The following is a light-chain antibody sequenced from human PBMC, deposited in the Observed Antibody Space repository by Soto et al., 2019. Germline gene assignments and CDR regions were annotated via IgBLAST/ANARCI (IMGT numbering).Light chain of an antibody. V-gene: IGKV3-15*01. CDR2: GAS. Sequence: DIVMTPSPVPLSGSPGERATLSCRASQNVSRNLAGYQQQHGQAPRLLIYGASTRATGIPARFSGSGSGTEFTLTITSPQSEDFAVYYCQHYLNWPWAFGQGTKVDIK. J-gene: IGKJ1*01. CDR3: QHYLNWPWA. CDR1: QNVSRN.